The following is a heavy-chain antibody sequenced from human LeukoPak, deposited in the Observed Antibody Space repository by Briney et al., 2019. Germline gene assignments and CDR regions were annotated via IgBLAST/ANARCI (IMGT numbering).Heavy chain of an antibody. Sequence: ASVKVSCKASGYTFTSYDINWVRQASGQELEWMGWMNPNSGNTGYAQKFQGRVTITRNTSISTAYMELSSLRSEDTAVYYCARGPLGFGEPSFDYWGQGTLVTVSS. D-gene: IGHD3-10*01. J-gene: IGHJ4*02. CDR3: ARGPLGFGEPSFDY. V-gene: IGHV1-8*03. CDR1: GYTFTSYD. CDR2: MNPNSGNT.